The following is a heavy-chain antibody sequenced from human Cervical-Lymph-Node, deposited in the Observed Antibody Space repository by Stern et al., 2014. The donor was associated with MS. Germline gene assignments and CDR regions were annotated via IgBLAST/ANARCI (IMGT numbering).Heavy chain of an antibody. V-gene: IGHV3-33*01. Sequence: QDQLVQSGGGVLQPGRSLRLSCAASGFTFSNYGMHWVRQAPGKGLEWVAVIWYDGSSKYYADSVKGRFTISRDNSKNTLYLQMNSLRVEDTAVYYCARPWGMDVWGQGTTVTVSS. CDR2: IWYDGSSK. J-gene: IGHJ6*02. CDR1: GFTFSNYG. CDR3: ARPWGMDV.